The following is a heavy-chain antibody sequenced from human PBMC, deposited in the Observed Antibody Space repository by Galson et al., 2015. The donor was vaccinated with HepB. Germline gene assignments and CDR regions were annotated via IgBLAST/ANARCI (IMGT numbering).Heavy chain of an antibody. CDR2: ISGSGGST. Sequence: SLRLSCAASGFTFSSYAMSWVRQAPGKGLEWVSAISGSGGSTYYADSVKGRFTISRDNSKNTLYLQMNSLRAEDTAVYYCANGGEDGGWGDYYYYGMDVWGQGTTVTVSS. J-gene: IGHJ6*02. D-gene: IGHD5-24*01. CDR3: ANGGEDGGWGDYYYYGMDV. V-gene: IGHV3-23*01. CDR1: GFTFSSYA.